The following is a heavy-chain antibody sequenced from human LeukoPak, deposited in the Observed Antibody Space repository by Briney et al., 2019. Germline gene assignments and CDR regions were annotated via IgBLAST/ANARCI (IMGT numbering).Heavy chain of an antibody. CDR3: AREETYDSGGYYYTLDY. V-gene: IGHV5-51*01. D-gene: IGHD3-22*01. J-gene: IGHJ4*02. CDR1: GYSFTSYW. Sequence: GESLKISCKGSGYSFTSYWIGWVRQMPGKGLEWMGIIYPGDSDTRYSPSFQGQVTISADKSISTAYLQWSSLKASDTAMYYCAREETYDSGGYYYTLDYWGQGTLVTVSS. CDR2: IYPGDSDT.